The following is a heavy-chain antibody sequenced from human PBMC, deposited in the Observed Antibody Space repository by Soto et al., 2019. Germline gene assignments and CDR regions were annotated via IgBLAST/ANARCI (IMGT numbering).Heavy chain of an antibody. CDR1: GYTSADFG. D-gene: IGHD2-2*01. CDR3: VRDQKYFRVNGNWFDS. Sequence: GASVKVSCKASGYTSADFGISWVRQAPGQGLEWMGWVSGNNGASNPAPKVQDRITMTLDTSTGVSYMALRSLRSDDTAIYYCVRDQKYFRVNGNWFDSWGQGTLVTVSS. J-gene: IGHJ5*01. V-gene: IGHV1-18*04. CDR2: VSGNNGAS.